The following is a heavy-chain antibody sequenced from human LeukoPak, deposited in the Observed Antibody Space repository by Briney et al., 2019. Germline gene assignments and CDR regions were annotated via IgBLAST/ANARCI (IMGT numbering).Heavy chain of an antibody. V-gene: IGHV3-23*01. J-gene: IGHJ4*02. CDR2: ISGSGGST. CDR3: AKEGTASKPSDLDY. CDR1: GFTFSSYA. Sequence: GGSLRLSCAASGFTFSSYAMSWVRQAPGKGLEWVSAISGSGGSTYYADSVKGRFTISRDNSKNTLYLQMNSLKPDDTAMYYCAKEGTASKPSDLDYWGQGTLVTVFS. D-gene: IGHD1/OR15-1a*01.